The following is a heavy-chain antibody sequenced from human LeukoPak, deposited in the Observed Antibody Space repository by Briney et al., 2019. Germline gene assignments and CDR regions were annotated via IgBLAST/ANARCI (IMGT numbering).Heavy chain of an antibody. CDR1: GFTFSSYS. CDR3: ARDPPYYDYVWGSYRGYYFDY. CDR2: ISSSSSTI. D-gene: IGHD3-16*02. Sequence: GGSLRLSCAASGFTFSSYSMNWVRQAPGKGLEWVSYISSSSSTIYYADSVKGRFTISRDNAKNSLYLQMNSLRAEDTAVYYCARDPPYYDYVWGSYRGYYFDYWGQGTLVTVSS. V-gene: IGHV3-48*01. J-gene: IGHJ4*02.